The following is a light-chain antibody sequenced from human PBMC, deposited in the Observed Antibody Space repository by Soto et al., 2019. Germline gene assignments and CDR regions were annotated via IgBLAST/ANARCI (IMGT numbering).Light chain of an antibody. V-gene: IGLV4-69*01. CDR2: LNSDGSH. CDR3: QTWGSGIRVV. J-gene: IGLJ2*01. CDR1: SGHSSYA. Sequence: QPVLTQSPSASASLGASVKLTCTLSSGHSSYAIAWHQQQPEKGPRYLMKLNSDGSHSKGDGIPDRFSGSSSGAERYLTISSLQSADEADYYCQTWGSGIRVVFGGGTKLTVL.